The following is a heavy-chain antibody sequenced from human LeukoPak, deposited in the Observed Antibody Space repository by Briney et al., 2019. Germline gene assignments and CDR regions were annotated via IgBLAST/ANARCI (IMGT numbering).Heavy chain of an antibody. CDR1: GGSISSYY. D-gene: IGHD3-22*01. Sequence: PSETLSLTCPVSGGSISSYYWSWIRQPAGKGLEWIGRIYTSGCTNYNSSLKSRVTMSVDTSKNQFSLKLSSVTAADTAVYYCARDTYYYDSSGYYSGDAFDMWGQGTMVTVSS. CDR3: ARDTYYYDSSGYYSGDAFDM. J-gene: IGHJ3*02. CDR2: IYTSGCT. V-gene: IGHV4-4*07.